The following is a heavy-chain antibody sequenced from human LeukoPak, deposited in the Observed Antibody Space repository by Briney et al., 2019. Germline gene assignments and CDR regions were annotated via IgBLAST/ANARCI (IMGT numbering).Heavy chain of an antibody. J-gene: IGHJ4*02. CDR2: ISGSGGYT. D-gene: IGHD3-22*01. V-gene: IGHV3-23*01. CDR1: GFTFSGYA. Sequence: AGGSLRLSCVASGFTFSGYAMSWVRQAPGKGVEWVSAISGSGGYTYYADSVQGRFTISRDNSKNTLYLQMNSLRAEDSAVYYCAKDTSGYYQPFDNWGQGTLVTVSS. CDR3: AKDTSGYYQPFDN.